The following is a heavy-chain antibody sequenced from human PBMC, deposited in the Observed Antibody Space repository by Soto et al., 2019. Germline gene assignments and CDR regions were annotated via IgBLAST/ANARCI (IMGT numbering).Heavy chain of an antibody. CDR3: ARSFYGADTRAPVS. J-gene: IGHJ5*02. CDR1: GFTFSSHC. V-gene: IGHV3-48*01. CDR2: ISGSSSTV. Sequence: GGSLRLSCAASGFTFSSHCMSWVRQAPGKGLEWVSYISGSSSTVIYADSVEGRFTISRDNAKNSLYLQMNSLRAEDTAVYYCARSFYGADTRAPVSWGQGTLVTVSS. D-gene: IGHD4-17*01.